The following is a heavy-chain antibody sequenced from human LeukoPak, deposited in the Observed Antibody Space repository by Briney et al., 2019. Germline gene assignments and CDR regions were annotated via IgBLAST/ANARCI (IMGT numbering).Heavy chain of an antibody. D-gene: IGHD3-10*01. CDR2: IDYSGYT. J-gene: IGHJ4*02. V-gene: IGHV4-31*03. Sequence: SQTLSLTCTVSVGSISSGGNYWSWIRQHPGKGLEWIGYIDYSGYTYYNPSLKSRLTISVDTSKNHFSRKLSSVTAADTAVYYCAKEGNGSGSHLDYWGQGTLVTVSS. CDR1: VGSISSGGNY. CDR3: AKEGNGSGSHLDY.